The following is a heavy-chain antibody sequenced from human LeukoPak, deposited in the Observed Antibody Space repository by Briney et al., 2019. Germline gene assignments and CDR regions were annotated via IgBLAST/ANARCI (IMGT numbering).Heavy chain of an antibody. D-gene: IGHD4-17*01. CDR3: ASLKSTVTTNDAFDI. CDR1: GASISSYY. J-gene: IGHJ3*02. Sequence: SETLXLTCAVSGASISSYYWSWIRQSPGKGLEWIGYIYYSASTNYNPSLKSRVTISVDTSKNQFSLKLSSVTAADTAVYYCASLKSTVTTNDAFDIWGQGTMVTVSS. CDR2: IYYSAST. V-gene: IGHV4-59*08.